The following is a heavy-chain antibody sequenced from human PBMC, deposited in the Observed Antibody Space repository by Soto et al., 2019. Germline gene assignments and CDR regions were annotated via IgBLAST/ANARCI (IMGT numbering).Heavy chain of an antibody. CDR1: GDSVSSKTAA. D-gene: IGHD1-1*01. J-gene: IGHJ4*02. CDR3: ARDPPNYHSAFDQ. V-gene: IGHV6-1*01. Sequence: QTLSLTCAISGDSVSSKTAAWNWIRQSPSRGLEWLGRTYYRSKWYCDYAVSLKSRITINADTSKNQFSLQLNSVTPEDTAVYYCARDPPNYHSAFDQWGQGTLVTVSS. CDR2: TYYRSKWYC.